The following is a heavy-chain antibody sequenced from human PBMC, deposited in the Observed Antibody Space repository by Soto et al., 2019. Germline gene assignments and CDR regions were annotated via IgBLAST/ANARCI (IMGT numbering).Heavy chain of an antibody. Sequence: SETLSLTCTVSGGSISGHYWGWIRQPPGKAPEWIGQIFYSGGTNYNPSLEGRVTMSVDTSKSQFSLKLSSMTAADTAVYYCARGGGNFDPWGQGTLVTVSS. J-gene: IGHJ5*02. CDR1: GGSISGHY. V-gene: IGHV4-59*11. CDR2: IFYSGGT. CDR3: ARGGGNFDP.